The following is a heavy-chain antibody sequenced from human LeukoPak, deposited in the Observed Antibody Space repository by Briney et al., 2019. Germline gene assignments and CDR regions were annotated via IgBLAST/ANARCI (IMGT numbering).Heavy chain of an antibody. CDR1: GFTFSNYA. CDR3: AKDHALLYGMDV. J-gene: IGHJ6*02. V-gene: IGHV3-30*04. Sequence: GRSLRLSCAASGFTFSNYAMHWVRQAPGKGLEWVAVISYDGSNKYYADSVKGRFTISRDNSKNTLYLQLNSLRAEDTAVYYCAKDHALLYGMDVWGQGTTVTVSS. D-gene: IGHD2-15*01. CDR2: ISYDGSNK.